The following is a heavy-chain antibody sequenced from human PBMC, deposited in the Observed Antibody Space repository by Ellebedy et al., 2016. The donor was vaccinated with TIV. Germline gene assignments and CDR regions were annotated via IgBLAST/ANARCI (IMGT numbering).Heavy chain of an antibody. CDR1: GFTFSSYS. D-gene: IGHD4-17*01. V-gene: IGHV3-21*01. CDR2: ISSSSSCI. Sequence: GGSLRLXCAASGFTFSSYSMNWVRQAPGKGLEWVSSISSSSSCIYYADSVKGRFTISRDNAKNSLYLQMNSLRAEDTAVYYCARAGYGDYGKDYWGQGTLVTVSS. CDR3: ARAGYGDYGKDY. J-gene: IGHJ4*02.